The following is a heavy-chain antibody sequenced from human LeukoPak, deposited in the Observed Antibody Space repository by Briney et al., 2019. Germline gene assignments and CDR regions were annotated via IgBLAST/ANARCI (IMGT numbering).Heavy chain of an antibody. D-gene: IGHD3-3*01. Sequence: PSETLSLTCAVYGGSFSGYYWGWIRQPPGKGLEWIGSIYHSGSTYYNPSLKSRVTISVDTSKNQFSLKLSSVTAADTAVYYCARQRDSWSGYYFFDYWGQGTLVTVSS. CDR3: ARQRDSWSGYYFFDY. CDR2: IYHSGST. V-gene: IGHV4-38-2*01. CDR1: GGSFSGYY. J-gene: IGHJ4*02.